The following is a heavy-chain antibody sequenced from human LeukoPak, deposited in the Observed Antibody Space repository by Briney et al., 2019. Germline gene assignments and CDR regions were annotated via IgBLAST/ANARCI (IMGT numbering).Heavy chain of an antibody. CDR2: IYCSGST. D-gene: IGHD6-19*01. CDR1: GGSISSSSYY. Sequence: SETLSLTYTVSGGSISSSSYYWGWIRQPPGKGLEWIGSIYCSGSTYYNPSLKSRVTISVDTSKNQFSLKLSSVTAADTAVYYCARRRNSSGWYGFLFDYWGQGTLVTVSS. CDR3: ARRRNSSGWYGFLFDY. V-gene: IGHV4-39*07. J-gene: IGHJ4*02.